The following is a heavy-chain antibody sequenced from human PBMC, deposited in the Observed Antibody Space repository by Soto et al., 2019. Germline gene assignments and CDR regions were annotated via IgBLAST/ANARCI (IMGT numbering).Heavy chain of an antibody. CDR2: ISGSGRTI. D-gene: IGHD1-26*01. CDR3: AKVGPSYYYGMDV. CDR1: GLDFSSEV. Sequence: GGSLRLSCAASGLDFSSEVMCWVRQAPGKGLEWVSSISGSGRTIYHADSMRGRFAISRDNSKSSLYLQLNNLRVDDTAVYYCAKVGPSYYYGMDVWGQGTTVTVSS. V-gene: IGHV3-23*01. J-gene: IGHJ6*02.